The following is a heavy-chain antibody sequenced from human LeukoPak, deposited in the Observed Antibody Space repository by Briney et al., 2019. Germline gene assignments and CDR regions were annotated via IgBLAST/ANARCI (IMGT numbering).Heavy chain of an antibody. Sequence: GSLRLSCAASGFTFSDYYMSWIRQAPGKGLEWIGSIYYSGSTYYNPSLKSRVTISVDTSKNQFSLKLSSVTAADTAVYYCATDMDHHDAFDIWGQGTMVTVSS. CDR1: GFTFSDYY. CDR2: IYYSGST. CDR3: ATDMDHHDAFDI. V-gene: IGHV4-38-2*02. J-gene: IGHJ3*02. D-gene: IGHD2-2*03.